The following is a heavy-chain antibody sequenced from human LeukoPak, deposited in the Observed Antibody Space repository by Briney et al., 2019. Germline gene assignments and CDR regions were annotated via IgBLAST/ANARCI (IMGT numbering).Heavy chain of an antibody. CDR2: ILGSDGST. CDR1: GLPFSTYA. D-gene: IGHD4-17*01. CDR3: AKDVYGDYGGLDY. J-gene: IGHJ4*02. Sequence: GGPLRLSCAASGLPFSTYAMSWVRQAPGKGLEWVSSILGSDGSTYYADSVKGRFAISRDNSKNTLYLQMNSLRAEDTAVYYCAKDVYGDYGGLDYWGQGTLVTVSS. V-gene: IGHV3-23*01.